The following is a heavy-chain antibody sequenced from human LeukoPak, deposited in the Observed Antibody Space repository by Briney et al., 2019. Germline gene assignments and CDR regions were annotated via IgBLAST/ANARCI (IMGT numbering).Heavy chain of an antibody. D-gene: IGHD4-11*01. CDR2: IYYSGST. V-gene: IGHV4-39*01. CDR1: GGSISSSSYY. Sequence: SETLSLTCTVSGGSISSSSYYWGWIRQPPGKGLEWIGSIYYSGSTYFNPSLKSRVTISVDTSKNQFSLKLSSVTAADTAVYYCARQGYSNLDYWGQGTLVTVSS. CDR3: ARQGYSNLDY. J-gene: IGHJ4*02.